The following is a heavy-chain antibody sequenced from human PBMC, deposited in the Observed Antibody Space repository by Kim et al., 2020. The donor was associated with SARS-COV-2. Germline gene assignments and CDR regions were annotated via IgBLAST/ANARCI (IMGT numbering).Heavy chain of an antibody. CDR3: ARQTSSGYYDTDY. V-gene: IGHV4-59*08. J-gene: IGHJ4*02. CDR2: IDYTGNT. CDR1: GGSITTYY. D-gene: IGHD5-12*01. Sequence: SETLSLTCTVSGGSITTYYGTWIRQPTGKELDLSGDIDYTGNTHYNPSLKSRVTMSMDTSKNQLSLNLSSVTAADTAVYYCARQTSSGYYDTDYWGQGTLVTVSS.